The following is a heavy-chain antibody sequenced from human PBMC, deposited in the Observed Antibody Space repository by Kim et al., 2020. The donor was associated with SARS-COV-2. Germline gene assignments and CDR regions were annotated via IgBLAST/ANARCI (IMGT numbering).Heavy chain of an antibody. CDR1: RFTFSSDW. J-gene: IGHJ4*02. CDR3: ARDRRYSLDY. D-gene: IGHD2-15*01. CDR2: IKEDGGER. Sequence: GGSLRLSCAASRFTFSSDWMSWVRQAPGKGLEWVAKIKEDGGERYYVNSVEGRFTISRDNAKNSLYLQMSSLRAEDTGVYYCARDRRYSLDYWGQGTLVTVSS. V-gene: IGHV3-7*01.